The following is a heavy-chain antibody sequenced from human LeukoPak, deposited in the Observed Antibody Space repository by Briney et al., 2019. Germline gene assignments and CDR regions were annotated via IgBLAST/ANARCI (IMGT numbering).Heavy chain of an antibody. J-gene: IGHJ6*03. Sequence: GESLKISCKGSGYSFTSYWIGWVRQMPGKGLEWMGIIYPGDSDTRYSPSFQGQVTISADKSISTAYLQWSSLKASDTAMYYCARHGPGLTGTTRGKYYYYYYMDVWGKGTTVTVSS. V-gene: IGHV5-51*01. CDR2: IYPGDSDT. CDR3: ARHGPGLTGTTRGKYYYYYYMDV. CDR1: GYSFTSYW. D-gene: IGHD1-7*01.